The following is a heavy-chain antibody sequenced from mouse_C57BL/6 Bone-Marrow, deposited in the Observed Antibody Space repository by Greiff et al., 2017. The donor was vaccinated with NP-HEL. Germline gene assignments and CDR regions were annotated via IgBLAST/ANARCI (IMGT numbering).Heavy chain of an antibody. CDR2: ISNLAYSI. J-gene: IGHJ4*01. V-gene: IGHV5-15*01. Sequence: EVQLVESGGGLVQPGGSLKLSCAASGFTFSDYGMAWVRQAPRKGPEWVAFISNLAYSIYYADTVTGRFTISRENAKNTLYLEMSSLRSEDTAMYYCAFYYYGAMDYWGQGTSVTVSS. CDR1: GFTFSDYG. CDR3: AFYYYGAMDY. D-gene: IGHD1-1*01.